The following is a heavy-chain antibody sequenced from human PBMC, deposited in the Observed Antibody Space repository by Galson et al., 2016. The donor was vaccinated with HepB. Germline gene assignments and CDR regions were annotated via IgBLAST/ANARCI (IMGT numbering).Heavy chain of an antibody. V-gene: IGHV3-15*01. CDR3: RYGMDV. CDR2: IKSKTDGGTT. Sequence: PGLSCAASGFTFSNAWMSWVRQAPGKGLEWVGRIKSKTDGGTTDYAAPVKGRFSISRDDSKNTLYLQMNSLKTEDTAVYYCRYGMDVWGQGTTVTASS. CDR1: GFTFSNAW. J-gene: IGHJ6*02.